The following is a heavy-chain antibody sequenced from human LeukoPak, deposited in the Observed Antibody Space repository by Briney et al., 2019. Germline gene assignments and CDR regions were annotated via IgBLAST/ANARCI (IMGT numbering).Heavy chain of an antibody. CDR3: ARKMRWLRALDY. CDR2: IYYSGST. CDR1: GGSISSGDYY. V-gene: IGHV4-30-4*08. Sequence: PSQTLSLTCTVSGGSISSGDYYWSWIRQPPGKGLEWIGYIYYSGSTYYNPSLKSRVTISVDTSKNQFSLKLSSVTAADTAVYYCARKMRWLRALDYWGQGTLSPSPQ. J-gene: IGHJ4*02. D-gene: IGHD5-24*01.